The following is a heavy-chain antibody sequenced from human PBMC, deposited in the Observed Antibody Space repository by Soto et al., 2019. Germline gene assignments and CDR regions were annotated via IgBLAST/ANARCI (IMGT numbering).Heavy chain of an antibody. CDR1: GSSLSTTGVG. CDR2: IYWDNDK. V-gene: IGHV2-5*02. D-gene: IGHD3-10*01. J-gene: IGHJ4*02. Sequence: QITLKESGPTLVKPTQTLTLTCSFSGSSLSTTGVGVGWIRQSPGKALEWLAIIYWDNDKRYSPSLKSRVTITKDTSKNQVVLTVTNMDPVDTGTYYCARSLWFGELHWGQGALVTVSS. CDR3: ARSLWFGELH.